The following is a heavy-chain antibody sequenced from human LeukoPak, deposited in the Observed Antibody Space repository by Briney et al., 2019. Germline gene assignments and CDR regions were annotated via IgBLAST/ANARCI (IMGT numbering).Heavy chain of an antibody. V-gene: IGHV3-7*01. CDR2: IKEDGSEI. Sequence: GGSLRLSCAASGFTFSSYWMNWVRQAPGKGLEWVANIKEDGSEIYYVDSVKGRFTISRDNAKNSLYLQMNSLRAEDTAVYYCAREGGGYYASGTQASYYYYYYMDVWGKGTTVTVSS. D-gene: IGHD3-10*01. J-gene: IGHJ6*03. CDR1: GFTFSSYW. CDR3: AREGGGYYASGTQASYYYYYYMDV.